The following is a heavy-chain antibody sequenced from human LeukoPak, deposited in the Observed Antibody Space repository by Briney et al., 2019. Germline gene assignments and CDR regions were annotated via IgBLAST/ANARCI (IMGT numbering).Heavy chain of an antibody. J-gene: IGHJ4*02. CDR3: AREALDY. V-gene: IGHV3-21*01. Sequence: GGSLRLSCAASGFTFSSYSMNWVRQAPGKGLEWVSSISSSGSYIYYADSVKGRFTISRDNAKNSLYLQMNSLRAEDTAVYYCAREALDYWGQGTLVTVSS. CDR1: GFTFSSYS. CDR2: ISSSGSYI.